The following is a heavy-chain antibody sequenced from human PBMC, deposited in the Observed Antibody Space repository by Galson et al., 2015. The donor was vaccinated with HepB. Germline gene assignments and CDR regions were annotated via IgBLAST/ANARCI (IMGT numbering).Heavy chain of an antibody. V-gene: IGHV3-23*01. J-gene: IGHJ6*02. Sequence: SLRLSCAASGFTFSSYAMSWVRQAPGKGLEWVSGISGSGGRTYNADSVKGRFTLSRDDSKNTMYLQMNSLRAEDTAVYYCAKERDTTSITGHYGMDGWGQGTTVTVA. CDR3: AKERDTTSITGHYGMDG. CDR2: ISGSGGRT. CDR1: GFTFSSYA. D-gene: IGHD3-3*02.